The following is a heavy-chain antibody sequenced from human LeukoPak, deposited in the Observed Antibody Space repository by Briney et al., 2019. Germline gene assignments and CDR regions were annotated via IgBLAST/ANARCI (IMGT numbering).Heavy chain of an antibody. V-gene: IGHV4-34*01. CDR1: GGSFSGYY. Sequence: TSETLSLTCAVYGGSFSGYYWSWIRQPPGKGLEWIGEINHSGSTNYNPSLKSRVTISVDTSKNQFSLKLSSVTAADTAVYYCARVHYDFWSGYKTVLYYYYMDVWGKGTTVTVSS. J-gene: IGHJ6*03. D-gene: IGHD3-3*01. CDR3: ARVHYDFWSGYKTVLYYYYMDV. CDR2: INHSGST.